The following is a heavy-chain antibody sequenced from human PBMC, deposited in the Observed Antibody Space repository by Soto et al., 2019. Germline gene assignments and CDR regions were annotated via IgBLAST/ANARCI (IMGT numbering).Heavy chain of an antibody. J-gene: IGHJ6*02. D-gene: IGHD3-3*01. Sequence: EVQLVESGGGLVQPGGSLRLSCAASGFTFSSYWMSWVRQAPGKGLEWVANIKQDGSEKYYVDSVKGRFTISRDNAKNSLYLQMNSLRAEDTAVYYCARVAHSPFGVVIGLYYYYGMDVWGQGTTVTVSS. CDR1: GFTFSSYW. CDR3: ARVAHSPFGVVIGLYYYYGMDV. CDR2: IKQDGSEK. V-gene: IGHV3-7*03.